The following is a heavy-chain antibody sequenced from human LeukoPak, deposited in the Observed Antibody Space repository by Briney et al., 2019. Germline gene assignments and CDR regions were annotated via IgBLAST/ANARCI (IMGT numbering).Heavy chain of an antibody. CDR3: ASIPFGSSLYYYYMDV. J-gene: IGHJ6*03. CDR2: ISSSSSYI. CDR1: GFTFSSYS. V-gene: IGHV3-21*01. D-gene: IGHD2-15*01. Sequence: PGGSLRLSCAASGFTFSSYSMNWVRQAPGKGLEWVSSISSSSSYIYYADSVKGRFTISRDNAKNSLYLQMNSLRAEDTAVYYCASIPFGSSLYYYYMDVWGKGTTVTVSS.